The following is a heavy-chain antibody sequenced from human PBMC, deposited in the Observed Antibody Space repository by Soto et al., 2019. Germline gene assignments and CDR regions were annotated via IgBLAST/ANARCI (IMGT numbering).Heavy chain of an antibody. J-gene: IGHJ6*03. CDR3: ARLEGSGGSCYSGRLIDYHQYYMDV. Sequence: EVQLLESGGGLVQPGGSLRLSCTTSGFTFDTYAMSWVRQAPGKGLEWVSGLSGSGDKTYYADSVRGRFTISRDNSKNTLYLQINSLRTEDTAVYHCARLEGSGGSCYSGRLIDYHQYYMDVWGKGTTVTVSS. CDR1: GFTFDTYA. CDR2: LSGSGDKT. V-gene: IGHV3-23*01. D-gene: IGHD2-15*01.